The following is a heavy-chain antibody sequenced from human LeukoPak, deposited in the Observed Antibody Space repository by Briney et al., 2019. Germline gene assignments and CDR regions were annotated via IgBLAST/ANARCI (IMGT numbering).Heavy chain of an antibody. V-gene: IGHV4-39*01. Sequence: SETLSLTCTVSGGSINRRSYYWGWIRQPPGKGLEWIGSIYYGGSTYYAPSLKSRVTISVDTSKNQFSLKLSSVTAADTAVYYCARHEAYCSSTTCYHPYNWFDPWGQGTLVTVSS. CDR2: IYYGGST. D-gene: IGHD2-2*01. CDR1: GGSINRRSYY. CDR3: ARHEAYCSSTTCYHPYNWFDP. J-gene: IGHJ5*02.